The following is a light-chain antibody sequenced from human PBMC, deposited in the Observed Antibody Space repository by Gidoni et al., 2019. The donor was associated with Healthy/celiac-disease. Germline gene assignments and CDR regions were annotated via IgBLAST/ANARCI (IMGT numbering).Light chain of an antibody. Sequence: DIQMTQSPSSLSASVGDRVTITCRASQSISSYLTWDQQNPGKAPKLLIYAASNLQSGVPSRFSGSGSGTDFTLTISSLQPEDFATYYCQQSYSTPRTFGQGTKVEIK. CDR2: AAS. CDR3: QQSYSTPRT. V-gene: IGKV1-39*01. J-gene: IGKJ1*01. CDR1: QSISSY.